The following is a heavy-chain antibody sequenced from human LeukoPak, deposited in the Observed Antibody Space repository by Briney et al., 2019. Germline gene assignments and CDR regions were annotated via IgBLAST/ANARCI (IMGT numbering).Heavy chain of an antibody. CDR3: VWVRGY. CDR2: ISYDGSNK. D-gene: IGHD3-10*01. CDR1: GFTFSSYG. Sequence: GRSLRLSCAASGFTFSSYGMRWVRQAPGKGLEWVAVISYDGSNKYYADSVKGRFTISRDNSKNTLYLQMNSLRAEDTAVYYCVWVRGYWGQGTLVTVSS. J-gene: IGHJ4*02. V-gene: IGHV3-30*03.